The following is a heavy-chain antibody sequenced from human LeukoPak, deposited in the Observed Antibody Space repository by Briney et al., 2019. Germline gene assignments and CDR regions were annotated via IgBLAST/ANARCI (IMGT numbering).Heavy chain of an antibody. D-gene: IGHD4-17*01. CDR2: ISSSSSYI. CDR3: ATGDYGAFDF. Sequence: GGSLRLSCAASGFTFSNAWMSWVRQAPGKGLEWVSSISSSSSYIYYADSVKGRFTISRDNAKNSLYLQMNSLRAEDTAVYYCATGDYGAFDFWGQGTMVTVSS. V-gene: IGHV3-21*01. J-gene: IGHJ3*01. CDR1: GFTFSNAW.